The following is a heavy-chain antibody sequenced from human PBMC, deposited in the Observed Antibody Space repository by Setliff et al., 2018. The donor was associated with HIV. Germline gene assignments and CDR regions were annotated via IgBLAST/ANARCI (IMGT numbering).Heavy chain of an antibody. Sequence: SVKVSCKASGGTFSSYTISWVRQAPGQGLEWMGGIIPIFGTTNYAQKFQGKVTITTDESTSTAYMELSSLRSEDTAVYYCATRGYSYGYFDYWGQGTLVTVSS. CDR1: GGTFSSYT. V-gene: IGHV1-69*05. CDR2: IIPIFGTT. CDR3: ATRGYSYGYFDY. J-gene: IGHJ4*02. D-gene: IGHD5-18*01.